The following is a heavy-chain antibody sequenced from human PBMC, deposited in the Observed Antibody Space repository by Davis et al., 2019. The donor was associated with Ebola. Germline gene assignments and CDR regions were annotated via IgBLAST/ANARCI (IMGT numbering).Heavy chain of an antibody. CDR1: GFTFSNYG. J-gene: IGHJ6*02. CDR2: ISSSSSYI. D-gene: IGHD3-10*01. CDR3: ARDMDYGMDV. V-gene: IGHV3-21*01. Sequence: GESLKISCAASGFTFSNYGMNWVRQAPGKGLEWVSSISSSSSYIYYADSVKGRFTISRDNAKNSLYLQMNSLRAEDTAVYYCARDMDYGMDVWGQGTTVTVSS.